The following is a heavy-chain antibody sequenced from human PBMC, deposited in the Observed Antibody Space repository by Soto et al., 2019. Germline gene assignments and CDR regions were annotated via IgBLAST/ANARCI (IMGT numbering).Heavy chain of an antibody. CDR2: IIPILGIA. V-gene: IGHV1-69*08. D-gene: IGHD2-15*01. Sequence: QVQLVQSGAEVKKPGSSVKVSCKASGGTFSSYTISWVRQAPGQGLEWMGRIIPILGIANYAQKFQGRVTITADKSTSTAYMELSSLRSEDTAVYYCARDCSGGSCPIRYWDQGTLVTVSS. CDR3: ARDCSGGSCPIRY. J-gene: IGHJ4*02. CDR1: GGTFSSYT.